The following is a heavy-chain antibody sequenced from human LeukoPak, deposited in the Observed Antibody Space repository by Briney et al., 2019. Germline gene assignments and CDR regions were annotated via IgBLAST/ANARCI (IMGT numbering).Heavy chain of an antibody. D-gene: IGHD3-22*01. Sequence: GWSLRLSCAASGFTFSSYGMHWVRQAPGKGLEWVAVIWYDGSNKYYADSVKGRFTISRDNSKNTLYLQMNSLRAEDTAVYYCARDKGAYDSSGYYGYWGQGTLVTVSS. CDR1: GFTFSSYG. V-gene: IGHV3-33*01. CDR3: ARDKGAYDSSGYYGY. J-gene: IGHJ4*02. CDR2: IWYDGSNK.